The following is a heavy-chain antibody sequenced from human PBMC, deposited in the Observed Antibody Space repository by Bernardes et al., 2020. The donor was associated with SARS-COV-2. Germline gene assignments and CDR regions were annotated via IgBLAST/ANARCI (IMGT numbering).Heavy chain of an antibody. CDR2: IWYDGSKK. V-gene: IGHV3-33*01. D-gene: IGHD1-1*01. J-gene: IGHJ6*02. Sequence: GGSLRLSCVTSGLTFSDHGFHWVRQAPGKGLEWVSIIWYDGSKKYYGDSVKGRFTISRDNPKNTVYLQMNSLRAEDSAVYYCAREGPGDTGMDVWGQGTTVTVSS. CDR3: AREGPGDTGMDV. CDR1: GLTFSDHG.